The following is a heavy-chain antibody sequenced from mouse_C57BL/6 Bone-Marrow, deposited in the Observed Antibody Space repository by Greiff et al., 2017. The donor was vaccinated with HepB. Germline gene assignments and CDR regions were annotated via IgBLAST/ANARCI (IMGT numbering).Heavy chain of an antibody. CDR3: ARKGKGAMDY. CDR1: GYAFTNYL. CDR2: INPGSGGT. J-gene: IGHJ4*01. Sequence: QVQLQQSGAELVRPGTSVKVSCKASGYAFTNYLIECVKQRPGQGLEWIGVINPGSGGTNYNEKFKGKATLTADKSSSTAYMQLSSLTSEDSAVYFCARKGKGAMDYWGQGTSVTVSS. V-gene: IGHV1-54*01.